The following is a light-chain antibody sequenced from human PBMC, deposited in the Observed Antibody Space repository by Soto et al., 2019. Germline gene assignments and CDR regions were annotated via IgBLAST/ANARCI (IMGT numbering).Light chain of an antibody. CDR2: NAS. CDR3: QQRGDWPSIA. V-gene: IGKV3-11*01. J-gene: IGKJ5*01. Sequence: DIALTQSPAPLSLSPGEGAILSCRASQSVRTLVAWFQQKPGQPPRLLIYNASNTTTGIPARFSGSGSGTDFTLPISSLVPADFAVSYCQQRGDWPSIAFGQGTLLEIK. CDR1: QSVRTL.